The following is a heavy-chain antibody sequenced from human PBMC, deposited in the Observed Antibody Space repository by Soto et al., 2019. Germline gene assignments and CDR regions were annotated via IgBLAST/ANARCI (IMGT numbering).Heavy chain of an antibody. D-gene: IGHD6-6*01. CDR1: GYTFTSYG. CDR2: ISAHNGNT. J-gene: IGHJ4*02. CDR3: ARGRDGDY. V-gene: IGHV1-18*01. Sequence: QVHLVPSGAEVKNPGASVKVSCKASGYTFTSYGITWVRQATGQGLEWMGWISAHNGNTDYAQKLQGRVIVTRDTSTSTAYRELRSLRSDDTAVYYCARGRDGDYWGQGALVTVSS.